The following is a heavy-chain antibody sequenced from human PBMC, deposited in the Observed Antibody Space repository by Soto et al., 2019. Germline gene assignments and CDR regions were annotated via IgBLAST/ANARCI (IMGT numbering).Heavy chain of an antibody. CDR1: GYTFVNFD. Sequence: ASVKVSCKASGYTFVNFDISWVRQAAGQGLEWMGWISAYNGNTNYAQKFQGRVTMTTDTSTSTAYMELRSLRSDDTAVYYCARVGDGIEVPGRIQYFDHWGQGTLVTVSS. V-gene: IGHV1-18*01. J-gene: IGHJ4*02. D-gene: IGHD3-10*01. CDR3: ARVGDGIEVPGRIQYFDH. CDR2: ISAYNGNT.